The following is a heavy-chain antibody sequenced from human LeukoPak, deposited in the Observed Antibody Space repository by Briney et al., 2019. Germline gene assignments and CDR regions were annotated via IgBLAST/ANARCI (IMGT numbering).Heavy chain of an antibody. CDR1: GFTFSDYA. Sequence: GGSLRLSCATSGFTFSDYAMSWVRRAPGRGLEWVSAIGHTGDLTYYADSVKGRFTISRDNSKNTVHLQMNSLSAEDTAVYYCAKRGNPAVGHHYLDVWGKGTTVSVSS. J-gene: IGHJ6*03. D-gene: IGHD2-2*01. CDR2: IGHTGDLT. CDR3: AKRGNPAVGHHYLDV. V-gene: IGHV3-23*01.